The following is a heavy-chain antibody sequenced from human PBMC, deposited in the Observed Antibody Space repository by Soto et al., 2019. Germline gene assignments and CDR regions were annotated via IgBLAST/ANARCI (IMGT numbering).Heavy chain of an antibody. D-gene: IGHD6-13*01. J-gene: IGHJ6*02. Sequence: GASVKVSCKASGYSFTHYTMHWVRQAPGHRLEWLGWINFDYGNAKYSQKFQGRVTFSGDSSANTVYMELSSLRSDDTAVYYCARDHPLIAAAGHYYYYYGMDVWGQGTTVTVS. CDR2: INFDYGNA. V-gene: IGHV1-3*01. CDR1: GYSFTHYT. CDR3: ARDHPLIAAAGHYYYYYGMDV.